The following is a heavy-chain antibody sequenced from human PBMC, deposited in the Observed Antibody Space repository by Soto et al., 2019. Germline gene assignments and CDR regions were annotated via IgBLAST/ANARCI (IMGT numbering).Heavy chain of an antibody. CDR3: AREAVAATGTWWFDP. D-gene: IGHD6-13*01. J-gene: IGHJ5*02. V-gene: IGHV4-4*07. Sequence: PSEPLSLTCTVSGGSISGYFWTWIRQPAGKGLEWIGRIYTNGTTNYHPSLKSRVTMSVDTSKNYFSLNLDYVTAADTAVYYCAREAVAATGTWWFDPWGQGTLVTVSS. CDR1: GGSISGYF. CDR2: IYTNGTT.